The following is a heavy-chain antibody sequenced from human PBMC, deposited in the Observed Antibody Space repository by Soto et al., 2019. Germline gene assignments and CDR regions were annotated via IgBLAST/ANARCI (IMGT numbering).Heavy chain of an antibody. Sequence: SETLSLTCSVSGGSIYRSGYYWGWIRQPPGRGLEWIGNIDYNGVTYSNPSLKSRVTISRDTSKNQFSLKLTSVTAADTALYYCGKVLVGATGHTDSDSWGPGTLVTVSS. CDR2: IDYNGVT. CDR1: GGSIYRSGYY. CDR3: GKVLVGATGHTDSDS. J-gene: IGHJ4*02. V-gene: IGHV4-39*01. D-gene: IGHD2-15*01.